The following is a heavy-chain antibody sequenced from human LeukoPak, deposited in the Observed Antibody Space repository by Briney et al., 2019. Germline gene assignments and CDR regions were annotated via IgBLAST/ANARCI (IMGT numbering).Heavy chain of an antibody. CDR3: AKGSADVVVVAATVD. V-gene: IGHV3-23*01. Sequence: GGSLRLSCAASGFTFSGYAMSWVRQAPGKGLEWVSAISGSGGSTYYADSVKGRFTISRDNSKNTLYLQMNSLRAEDTAVYYCAKGSADVVVVAATVDWGQGTLVTVSS. CDR2: ISGSGGST. D-gene: IGHD2-15*01. J-gene: IGHJ4*02. CDR1: GFTFSGYA.